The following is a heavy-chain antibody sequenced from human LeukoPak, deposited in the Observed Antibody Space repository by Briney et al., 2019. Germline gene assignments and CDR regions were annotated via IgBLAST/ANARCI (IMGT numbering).Heavy chain of an antibody. CDR3: ARACRKSRFGEFPPRLNYYYYMDV. J-gene: IGHJ6*03. D-gene: IGHD3-10*01. V-gene: IGHV4-39*07. CDR2: IYYSGNT. Sequence: PSETLSLTCSVSGGSIRSTTYYWGWIRQPPGKGLEWIGSIYYSGNTYYSPSLMSRVTISVDTSKNQFSLNLSSVTAADTAVYYCARACRKSRFGEFPPRLNYYYYMDVWGKGTTVTVSS. CDR1: GGSIRSTTYY.